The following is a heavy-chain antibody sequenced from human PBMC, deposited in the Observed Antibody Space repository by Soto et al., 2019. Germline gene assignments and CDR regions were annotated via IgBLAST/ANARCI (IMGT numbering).Heavy chain of an antibody. J-gene: IGHJ4*01. CDR2: IYYTGST. D-gene: IGHD2-15*01. CDR3: ARDATLRH. Sequence: SETLSLTCTVSGDSMDSFYWNWIRQPPGKGLEWIGNIYYTGSTNYNPSLKSRVSISIDTSKNQFSLQVSSVTAADTAIYYCARDATLRHWGHGTLVTVSS. CDR1: GDSMDSFY. V-gene: IGHV4-59*01.